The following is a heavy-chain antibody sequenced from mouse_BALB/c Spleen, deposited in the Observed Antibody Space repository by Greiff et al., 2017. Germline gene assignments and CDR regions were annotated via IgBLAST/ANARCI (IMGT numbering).Heavy chain of an antibody. D-gene: IGHD1-1*01. CDR3: ARITTVVAYYFDY. V-gene: IGHV5-6-3*01. CDR2: INSNGGST. CDR1: GFTFSSYG. Sequence: EVQRVESGGGLVQPGGSLKLSCAASGFTFSSYGMSWVRQTPDKRLELVATINSNGGSTYYPDSVKGRFTISRDNAKNTLYLQMSSLKSEDTAMYYCARITTVVAYYFDYWGQGTTLTVSS. J-gene: IGHJ2*01.